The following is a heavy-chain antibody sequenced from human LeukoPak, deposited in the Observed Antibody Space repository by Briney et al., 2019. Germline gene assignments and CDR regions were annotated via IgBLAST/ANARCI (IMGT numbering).Heavy chain of an antibody. CDR2: INPNSGGT. CDR3: ARDPSRDAFDI. V-gene: IGHV1-2*06. CDR1: GYTFTGYY. J-gene: IGHJ3*02. Sequence: ASVKVSCKASGYTFTGYYMHWVRQAPGQGLEWMGRINPNSGGTNYAQKCQGRVTMTRDTSISTAYMELSRLRSDDTAVYYCARDPSRDAFDIWGQGTMVTVSS.